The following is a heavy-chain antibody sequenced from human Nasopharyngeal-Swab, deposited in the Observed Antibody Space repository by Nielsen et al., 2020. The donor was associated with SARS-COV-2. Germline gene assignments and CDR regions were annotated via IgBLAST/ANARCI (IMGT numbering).Heavy chain of an antibody. J-gene: IGHJ4*02. V-gene: IGHV4-39*01. CDR1: GDSIAYSTFY. Sequence: SETLSLTCTVSGDSIAYSTFYWGWIRQPPGKGLEWIGNIYYNGNTYQNPSLKSRLTISVDKSNNQFSLQLSSVTAADTAVYYCVRSSSWYYFDYWAQGTQVTVSS. D-gene: IGHD6-13*01. CDR2: IYYNGNT. CDR3: VRSSSWYYFDY.